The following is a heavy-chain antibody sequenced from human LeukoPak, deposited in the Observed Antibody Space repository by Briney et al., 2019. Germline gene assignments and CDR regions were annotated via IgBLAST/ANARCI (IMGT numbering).Heavy chain of an antibody. CDR3: ARASRQQLVLFTDYYYYYYMDV. CDR2: ISSSGSTI. D-gene: IGHD6-13*01. V-gene: IGHV3-48*04. Sequence: PGGSLRLSCAASGFTFSTCMHWVRQAPGKGLEWVSYISSSGSTIYYADSVKGRFTISRDNAKNSLYLQMNSLRAEDTAVYYCARASRQQLVLFTDYYYYYYMDVWGKGTTVTVSS. CDR1: GFTFSTC. J-gene: IGHJ6*03.